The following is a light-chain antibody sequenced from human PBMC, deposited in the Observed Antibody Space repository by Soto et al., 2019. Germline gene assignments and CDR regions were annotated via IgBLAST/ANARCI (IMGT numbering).Light chain of an antibody. CDR2: DAS. V-gene: IGKV3-11*01. Sequence: EIVLTQSPATLSLSPGERATLSCRASQSVSGSLAWYQQKLGQAPRLLIYDASNRATGIPARFSGSGSGPDFALTIISLEPEDFAVYYCQQRSNWPYTFGQGTKLEIK. J-gene: IGKJ2*01. CDR1: QSVSGS. CDR3: QQRSNWPYT.